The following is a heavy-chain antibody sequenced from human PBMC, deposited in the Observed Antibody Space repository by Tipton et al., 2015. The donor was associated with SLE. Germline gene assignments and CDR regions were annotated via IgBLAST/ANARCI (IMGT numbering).Heavy chain of an antibody. CDR3: VRDKRYFDSPVKY. V-gene: IGHV3-23*01. CDR1: GFSFSNYA. J-gene: IGHJ4*02. Sequence: SLRLSCAASGFSFSNYAMSWVRQAPGKGLEWVSAVSSSGDKTYYADSVKGRFTISRDNSKNQFSLKLTSVTAADTAVYYCVRDKRYFDSPVKYWGQGILVTASS. CDR2: VSSSGDKT. D-gene: IGHD3-9*01.